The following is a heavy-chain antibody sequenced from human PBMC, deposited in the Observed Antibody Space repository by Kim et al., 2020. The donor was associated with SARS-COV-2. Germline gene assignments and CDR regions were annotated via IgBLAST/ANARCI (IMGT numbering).Heavy chain of an antibody. CDR3: TTDIWDLAAAGTVRAYGMDV. D-gene: IGHD6-13*01. J-gene: IGHJ6*02. Sequence: RFTISRDDSKNTLYLQMNSLKTEDTAVYYCTTDIWDLAAAGTVRAYGMDVWGQGTTVTVSS. V-gene: IGHV3-15*01.